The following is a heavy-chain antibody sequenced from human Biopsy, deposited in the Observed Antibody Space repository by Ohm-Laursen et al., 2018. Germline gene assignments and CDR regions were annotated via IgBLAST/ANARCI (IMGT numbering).Heavy chain of an antibody. V-gene: IGHV1-8*01. Sequence: ASSVKVSCNTYGYTFTSYDISWMRQVSGQGLEWIGWVNPVSKNTVSVKDFRGRVTLTGDTSSSTSYMELRSLTSKDTAIYYCARAVRNQMLSTVWGQGTAVTVSS. CDR2: VNPVSKNT. J-gene: IGHJ6*02. CDR1: GYTFTSYD. D-gene: IGHD2-2*01. CDR3: ARAVRNQMLSTV.